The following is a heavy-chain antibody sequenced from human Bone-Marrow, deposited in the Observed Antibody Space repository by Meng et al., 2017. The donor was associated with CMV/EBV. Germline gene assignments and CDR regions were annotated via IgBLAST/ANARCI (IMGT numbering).Heavy chain of an antibody. Sequence: ASVKVSCKASGYTFTSYGISWVRQAPGQGLEWMGWINPNSGGTNYAQKFQGRVTMTRDTSISTAYMELSRLRSDDTAVYYCARVGLEYCSGGSCYSKAGHFDLWGRGTLVTVSS. J-gene: IGHJ2*01. CDR2: INPNSGGT. V-gene: IGHV1-2*02. CDR1: GYTFTSYG. CDR3: ARVGLEYCSGGSCYSKAGHFDL. D-gene: IGHD2-15*01.